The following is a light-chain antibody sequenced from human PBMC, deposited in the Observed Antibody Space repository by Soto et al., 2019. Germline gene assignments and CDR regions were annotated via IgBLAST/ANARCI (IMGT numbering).Light chain of an antibody. CDR1: QSISNW. CDR3: QLLRT. Sequence: DIQMTQSPSTLSASVGDRVTITCRASQSISNWLAWYQQKPGKAPKLLIYQASTLQSGVPSRFSGSGTGTEFTLAINNLQPDDAATYYCQLLRTFGQGTKVDIK. CDR2: QAS. V-gene: IGKV1-5*03. J-gene: IGKJ1*01.